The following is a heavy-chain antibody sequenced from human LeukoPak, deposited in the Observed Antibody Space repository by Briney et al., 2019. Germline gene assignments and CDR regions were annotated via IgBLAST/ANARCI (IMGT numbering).Heavy chain of an antibody. CDR3: ARVPPQSRTNGVFAYYYYGMDV. J-gene: IGHJ6*02. V-gene: IGHV1-69*13. D-gene: IGHD2-8*01. Sequence: SVKVSCKASGGTFSSYAISWVRQAPGQGLEWMGGIIPIFGTANYAQKFQGGVTITADESTSTAYMELSSLRSEDTAVYYCARVPPQSRTNGVFAYYYYGMDVWGQGTTVTVSS. CDR2: IIPIFGTA. CDR1: GGTFSSYA.